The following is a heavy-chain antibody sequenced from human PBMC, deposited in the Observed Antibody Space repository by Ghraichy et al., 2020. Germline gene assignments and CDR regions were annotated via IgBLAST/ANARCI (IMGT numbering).Heavy chain of an antibody. CDR3: ARGINYFDP. CDR1: GDTVTTHV. D-gene: IGHD2-15*01. V-gene: IGHV1-18*04. CDR2: ITTRNGNT. J-gene: IGHJ5*02. Sequence: ASVKVSCKTDGDTVTTHVISFVLECPLQVLEWKGWITTRNGNTQSAQRLQGRVTMTTDTSTNTVYMELRSLRFDDTAVYYCARGINYFDPWGQGTLVTVSS.